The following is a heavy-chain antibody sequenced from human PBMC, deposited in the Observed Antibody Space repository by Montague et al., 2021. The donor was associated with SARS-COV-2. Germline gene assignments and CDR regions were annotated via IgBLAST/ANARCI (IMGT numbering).Heavy chain of an antibody. V-gene: IGHV4-59*12. Sequence: SETLSLTCTVSGGSISSYYWSWIRQPPGKGLEWIGYIYDSGSTDYNPSLKSRVTISVDTSKNQLSLKLSSVTAADTAVYYCARAGSGSYSFYYYCGMDVWGPGTTVTVSS. D-gene: IGHD3-10*01. CDR3: ARAGSGSYSFYYYCGMDV. J-gene: IGHJ6*02. CDR2: IYDSGST. CDR1: GGSISSYY.